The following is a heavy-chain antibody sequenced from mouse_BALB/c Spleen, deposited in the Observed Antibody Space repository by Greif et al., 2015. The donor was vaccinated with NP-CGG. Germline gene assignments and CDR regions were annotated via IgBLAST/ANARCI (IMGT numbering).Heavy chain of an antibody. D-gene: IGHD2-4*01. V-gene: IGHV1-80*01. CDR1: GYAFSSYW. Sequence: VQLQRSGAELVRPGSSVKISCKASGYAFSSYWMNWVKQRPGQGLEWIGQIYPGDGDTNYNGKFKGKATLTADKSSSTAYMQLSSLTSEDSAVYFCARSTMITIYAMDYWGQGTSVTVSS. CDR2: IYPGDGDT. J-gene: IGHJ4*01. CDR3: ARSTMITIYAMDY.